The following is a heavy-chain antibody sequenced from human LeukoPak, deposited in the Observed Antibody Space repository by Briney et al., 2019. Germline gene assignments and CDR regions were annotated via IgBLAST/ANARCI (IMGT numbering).Heavy chain of an antibody. V-gene: IGHV1-2*02. J-gene: IGHJ4*02. D-gene: IGHD2/OR15-2a*01. Sequence: ASVKVSCKASGYTFTGYYMHWVRQAPGQGLEWMGWINPNSGGTNYAQKFQGRVTMTRDTSISTAYMELSRLRSDDTAVYYCAREILYGPVLGNFDYWGQGTLVTVSS. CDR2: INPNSGGT. CDR1: GYTFTGYY. CDR3: AREILYGPVLGNFDY.